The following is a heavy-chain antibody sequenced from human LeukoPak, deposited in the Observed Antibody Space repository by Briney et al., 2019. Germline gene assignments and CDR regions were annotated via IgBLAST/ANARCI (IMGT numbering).Heavy chain of an antibody. CDR3: TRALGYYAFYFDH. CDR1: GGSISSYY. Sequence: PSETLSLTCTVSGGSISSYYWSWIRQPAGKGLEWIGRIYTSGTTYSHPSLKSRVTISVDTSKNQFSLKLTSMAAADTAVYYCTRALGYYAFYFDHWGQGTLVTVSS. D-gene: IGHD1-26*01. V-gene: IGHV4-4*07. J-gene: IGHJ4*02. CDR2: IYTSGTT.